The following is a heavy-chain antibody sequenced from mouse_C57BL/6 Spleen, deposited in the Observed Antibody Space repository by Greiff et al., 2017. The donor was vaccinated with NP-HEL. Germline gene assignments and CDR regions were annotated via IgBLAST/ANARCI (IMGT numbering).Heavy chain of an antibody. CDR3: AREEGITTVDWYFDV. D-gene: IGHD1-1*01. V-gene: IGHV3-6*01. Sequence: EVQLQESGPGLVKPSQSLSLTCSVTGYSITSGYYWNWIRQFPGNKLEWMGYISYDGSNNYNPSLKNRISITRDPSKNQFFLKLNSVTTEDTATYYCAREEGITTVDWYFDVWGTGTTVTVSS. CDR2: ISYDGSN. CDR1: GYSITSGYY. J-gene: IGHJ1*03.